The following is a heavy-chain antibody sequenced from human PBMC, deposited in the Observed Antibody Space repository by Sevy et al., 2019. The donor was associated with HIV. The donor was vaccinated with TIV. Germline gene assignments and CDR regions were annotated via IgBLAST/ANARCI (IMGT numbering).Heavy chain of an antibody. CDR2: INRSGST. V-gene: IGHV4-34*01. Sequence: SETLSLTCAVYGGSFSGYYWSWIRQPPGKGLEWIGEINRSGSTNWNPSLKSRVTISVDTSKNQFSLKLSSVTAADTAVYYCARQSGDVTYWGQGTLVTVSS. D-gene: IGHD3-10*01. CDR1: GGSFSGYY. CDR3: ARQSGDVTY. J-gene: IGHJ4*02.